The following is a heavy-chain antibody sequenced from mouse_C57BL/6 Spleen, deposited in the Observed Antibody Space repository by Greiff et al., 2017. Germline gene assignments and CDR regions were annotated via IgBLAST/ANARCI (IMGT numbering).Heavy chain of an antibody. V-gene: IGHV4-1*01. CDR3: ASGSWFAY. Sequence: EVKVIESGGGLVQPGGSLKLSCAASGIDFSRYWMSWVRRAPGQGLEWIGEINPDSSTINYAPSLKDKFIISRDNAKNTLYLQVDKVGSEDTALYYCASGSWFAYWGQGTLVTVSA. CDR1: GIDFSRYW. J-gene: IGHJ3*01. CDR2: INPDSSTI.